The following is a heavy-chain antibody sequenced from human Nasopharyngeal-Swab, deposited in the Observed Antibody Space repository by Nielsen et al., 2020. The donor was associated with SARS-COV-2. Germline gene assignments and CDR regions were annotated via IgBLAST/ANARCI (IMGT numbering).Heavy chain of an antibody. D-gene: IGHD6-19*01. CDR2: IYPGDSDT. CDR1: GYSFTSYW. Sequence: KVSCKGSGYSFTSYWIGWVRQMPGKGLEWMGIIYPGDSDTRYSPSFQGQVTISADKSISTAYLQWSSLKAPDTAMYYCARQGAVAGYYYYYMDVWGKGTTVTVSS. CDR3: ARQGAVAGYYYYYMDV. V-gene: IGHV5-51*01. J-gene: IGHJ6*03.